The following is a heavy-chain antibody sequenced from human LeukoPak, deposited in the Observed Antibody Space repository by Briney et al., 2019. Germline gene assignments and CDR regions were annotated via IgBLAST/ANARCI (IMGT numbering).Heavy chain of an antibody. CDR1: GFTFSSYA. CDR3: ARDDYGDYRPSY. CDR2: ISYDGSNK. V-gene: IGHV3-30-3*01. D-gene: IGHD4-17*01. J-gene: IGHJ4*02. Sequence: GGSLRLSCAASGFTFSSYAMHWVRQAPGKGLEWVAVISYDGSNKYYADSVKGRFTISRDNSKNTLYLQMNSLRAEDTAVYYCARDDYGDYRPSYWGQGTLVTVSS.